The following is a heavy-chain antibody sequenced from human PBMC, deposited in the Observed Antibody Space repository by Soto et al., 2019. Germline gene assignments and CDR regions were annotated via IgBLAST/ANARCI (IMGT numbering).Heavy chain of an antibody. J-gene: IGHJ4*02. CDR2: ISGSGGST. V-gene: IGHV3-23*01. CDR1: GFTFSSYA. CDR3: AKPWSSSGWRYPKFDY. Sequence: GGSLRLSCAASGFTFSSYAMSWVRQAPGKGLEWVSAISGSGGSTYYADSVKGRFTISRDNSKNTLYLQMNSLRAEDTAVYYCAKPWSSSGWRYPKFDYWGQGTLVTVSS. D-gene: IGHD6-19*01.